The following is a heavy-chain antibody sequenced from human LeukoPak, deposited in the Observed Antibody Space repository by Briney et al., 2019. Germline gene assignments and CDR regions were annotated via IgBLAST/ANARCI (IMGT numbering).Heavy chain of an antibody. CDR1: GFTVSSNY. J-gene: IGHJ4*02. V-gene: IGHV3-66*01. D-gene: IGHD2-15*01. CDR3: ARVRRYCTSTGCSSEYDY. Sequence: GGSLRLSCAASGFTVSSNYMSWVRQAPGKGLEWVSVIYSGGSTYYADSVKGRFTISRDNSKNTLYLQMDSLRAGDTAVYYCARVRRYCTSTGCSSEYDYWGQGTLVTVSS. CDR2: IYSGGST.